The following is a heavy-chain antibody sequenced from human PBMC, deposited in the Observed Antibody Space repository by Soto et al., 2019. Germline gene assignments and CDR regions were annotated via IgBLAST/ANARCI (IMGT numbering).Heavy chain of an antibody. D-gene: IGHD3-22*01. J-gene: IGHJ4*02. CDR1: GFTLTNEN. CDR3: ARDPPLSMIVVVGVDDF. CDR2: ISSRSTFI. Sequence: PGGSLRLSCTVLGFTLTNENMNWVRQAPGKGLEWVSSISSRSTFINYADSVKGRFTVSRDNDKGLVYLQMNSLRAEDTAVYYCARDPPLSMIVVVGVDDFWGQGTLVTVSS. V-gene: IGHV3-21*06.